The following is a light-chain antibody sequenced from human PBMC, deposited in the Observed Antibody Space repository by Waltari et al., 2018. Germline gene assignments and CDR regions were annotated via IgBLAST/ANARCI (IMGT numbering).Light chain of an antibody. J-gene: IGKJ4*01. CDR1: LSVLYSSNNKNY. CDR3: QQYYSTPPA. Sequence: DIVMTQSPDSLAVSLGERTTINCKSSLSVLYSSNNKNYLAWSQQKPGQPPKLLIYWASTRESGVPDRFSGSGSGTDFTLTISSLQAEDVAVYYCQQYYSTPPAFGGGTKVEIK. CDR2: WAS. V-gene: IGKV4-1*01.